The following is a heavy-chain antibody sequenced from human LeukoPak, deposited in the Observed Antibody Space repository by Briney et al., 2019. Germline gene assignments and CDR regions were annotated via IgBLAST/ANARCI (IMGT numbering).Heavy chain of an antibody. CDR3: ARGLSVGGV. Sequence: GGSLRLTCAASGFPFSSHSMNWVRQAPGKGLQWVSSISSSSSYIFYADSVKGRFTISRDNAKNSLYLQMNSLRAEDTAVYYCARGLSVGGVWGQGTLVSVSS. J-gene: IGHJ4*02. D-gene: IGHD2/OR15-2a*01. V-gene: IGHV3-21*06. CDR1: GFPFSSHS. CDR2: ISSSSSYI.